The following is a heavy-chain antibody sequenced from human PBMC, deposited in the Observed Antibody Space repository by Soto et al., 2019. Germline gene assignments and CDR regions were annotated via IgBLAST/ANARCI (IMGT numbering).Heavy chain of an antibody. CDR1: GFTFSSYG. V-gene: IGHV3-33*01. D-gene: IGHD4-17*01. J-gene: IGHJ4*02. CDR2: IWYDGSNK. CDR3: ARETSGDDGGDY. Sequence: GGSLRLSCAASGFTFSSYGMHWVRQAPGKGLEWVAVIWYDGSNKYYADSVKGRFTTSRDNSKNTLYLQMNSLRAEDTAVYYCARETSGDDGGDYWGQGTLVTVSS.